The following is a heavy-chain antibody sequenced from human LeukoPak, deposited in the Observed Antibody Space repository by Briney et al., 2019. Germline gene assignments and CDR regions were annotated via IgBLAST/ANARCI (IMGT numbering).Heavy chain of an antibody. V-gene: IGHV1-2*02. CDR3: ARVETQWELLVWCFDY. J-gene: IGHJ4*02. CDR2: INPNSGGT. CDR1: GYTFTGYY. D-gene: IGHD1-26*01. Sequence: ASMKVSCKGSGYTFTGYYMHWVRQAPGQGLEWMGWINPNSGGTNYAQKFQGRVTMTRDTSISTAYMELSRLRSDDTAVYYCARVETQWELLVWCFDYWGQGTLVTVSS.